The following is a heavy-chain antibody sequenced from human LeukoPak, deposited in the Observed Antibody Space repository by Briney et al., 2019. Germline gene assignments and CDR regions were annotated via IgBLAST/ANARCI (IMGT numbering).Heavy chain of an antibody. V-gene: IGHV3-23*01. CDR2: ISGSGGST. CDR1: GFTFSSYE. J-gene: IGHJ4*02. Sequence: GGSLRLSCAASGFTFSSYEMNWVRQAPGKGLEWVSAISGSGGSTYYADSVKGRFTISRDNSKNTLYLQMNSLRAEDTAVYYCAKDLGDGDGYDYWGQGTLVTVSS. CDR3: AKDLGDGDGYDY. D-gene: IGHD5-24*01.